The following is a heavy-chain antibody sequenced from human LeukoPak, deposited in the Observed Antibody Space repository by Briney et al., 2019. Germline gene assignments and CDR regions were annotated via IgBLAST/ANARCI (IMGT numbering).Heavy chain of an antibody. CDR2: IYYNGAT. CDR1: GVSISTTAYS. Sequence: PSETLSLTCTVSGVSISTTAYSWGWIRQPPGKGLEWIGTIYYNGATQYNPSLKSRVTISVDTSRNQFSLKLASVTATDTAVYFCARETRFDDSSGHATGYWGQGTLLTVSS. CDR3: ARETRFDDSSGHATGY. V-gene: IGHV4-39*01. J-gene: IGHJ4*02. D-gene: IGHD3-22*01.